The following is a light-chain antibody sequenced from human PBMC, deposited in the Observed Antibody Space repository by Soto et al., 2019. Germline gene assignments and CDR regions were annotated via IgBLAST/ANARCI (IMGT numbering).Light chain of an antibody. Sequence: EIVMTQSPATMSVSPGERATLSCRASQSVSSDLAWYQQKPGQAPRLLIYGASTRVTGIPARFGGSGSGTEFTLTISSLQSEDFAVYYCQQYNNWPPWTFGQGTKVEIK. V-gene: IGKV3-15*01. J-gene: IGKJ1*01. CDR1: QSVSSD. CDR2: GAS. CDR3: QQYNNWPPWT.